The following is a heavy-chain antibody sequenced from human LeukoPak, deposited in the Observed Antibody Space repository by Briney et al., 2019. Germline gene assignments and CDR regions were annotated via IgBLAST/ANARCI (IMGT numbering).Heavy chain of an antibody. CDR2: INSDGSST. Sequence: GGSLRLSCAASGFTFSSYWMHWVRQAPGKGLVWVSRINSDGSSTSYADSVKGRFTISRDNAKNSLYLQMNSLRAEDTALYYCARDRPYYDSSGYYFDYWGQGTLVTVSS. V-gene: IGHV3-74*01. CDR3: ARDRPYYDSSGYYFDY. D-gene: IGHD3-22*01. CDR1: GFTFSSYW. J-gene: IGHJ4*02.